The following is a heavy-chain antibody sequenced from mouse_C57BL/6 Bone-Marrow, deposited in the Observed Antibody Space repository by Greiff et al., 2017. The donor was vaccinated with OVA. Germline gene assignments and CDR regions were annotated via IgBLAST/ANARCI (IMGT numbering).Heavy chain of an antibody. Sequence: VQLQQSGAELVKPGASVTMSCKASGYTFTSYWITWVKQRPGQGLEWIGDIYPGSGSTNYNEKFKSKATLTVDTSSSTAYMQLSSLTSEDSAVYYCARGDGYDNWYCDVWGKGTTVTVSS. J-gene: IGHJ1*03. CDR1: GYTFTSYW. D-gene: IGHD2-2*01. V-gene: IGHV1-55*01. CDR3: ARGDGYDNWYCDV. CDR2: IYPGSGST.